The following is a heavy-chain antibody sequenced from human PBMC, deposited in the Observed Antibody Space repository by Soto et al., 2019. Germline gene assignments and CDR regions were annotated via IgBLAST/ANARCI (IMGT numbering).Heavy chain of an antibody. CDR3: ARDFGNGWSLDF. J-gene: IGHJ4*02. CDR1: GYAFSDYL. CDR2: INPHTGVT. V-gene: IGHV1-2*02. Sequence: VPLVQSGAEVKEPGASVQVSCKASGYAFSDYLIHWVRQAPGQGLEWVGWINPHTGVTKSAQMLRGRVPMTRDTSTGTVYMGLTRLTSDDAAVYYCARDFGNGWSLDFWGQGTLVTVSS. D-gene: IGHD6-19*01.